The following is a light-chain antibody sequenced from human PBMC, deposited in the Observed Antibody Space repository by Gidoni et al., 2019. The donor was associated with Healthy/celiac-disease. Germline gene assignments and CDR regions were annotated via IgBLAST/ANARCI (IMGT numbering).Light chain of an antibody. CDR3: QQYNNWPPWT. V-gene: IGKV3-15*01. J-gene: IGKJ1*01. CDR1: QSVNSN. Sequence: DIVMTQYLATLSVSPGERATLSCRASQSVNSNLAWYQQKPGQAPRLLIYGASTRATGIPARFSGSGSGTEFTLTISSLQSEDFAVYYCQQYNNWPPWTFGQGTKVEIK. CDR2: GAS.